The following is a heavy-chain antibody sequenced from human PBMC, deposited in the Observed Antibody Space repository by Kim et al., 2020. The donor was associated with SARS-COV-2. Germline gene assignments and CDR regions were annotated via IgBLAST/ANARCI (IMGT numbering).Heavy chain of an antibody. D-gene: IGHD3-10*01. V-gene: IGHV3-11*05. J-gene: IGHJ6*02. CDR3: ARDEVRGVISFYYYYYGMDV. Sequence: FTISRDNAKNSLYLQMNSLRAEDTAVYYCARDEVRGVISFYYYYYGMDVWGQGTTVTVSS.